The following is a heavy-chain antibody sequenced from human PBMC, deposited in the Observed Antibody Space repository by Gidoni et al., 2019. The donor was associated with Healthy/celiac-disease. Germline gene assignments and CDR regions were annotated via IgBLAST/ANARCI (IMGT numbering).Heavy chain of an antibody. CDR3: AREVLRGGAYDY. CDR2: IYYSGST. V-gene: IGHV4-31*03. CDR1: GCSISSGGYY. D-gene: IGHD3-10*01. Sequence: QVQLQESGPGLVKPSQTLSLTCTVSGCSISSGGYYWSWIRQHPGKGLEWIGYIYYSGSTYYNPSLKSRVTISVDTSKNQFSLKLSSVTAADTAVYYCAREVLRGGAYDYWGQGTLVTVSS. J-gene: IGHJ4*02.